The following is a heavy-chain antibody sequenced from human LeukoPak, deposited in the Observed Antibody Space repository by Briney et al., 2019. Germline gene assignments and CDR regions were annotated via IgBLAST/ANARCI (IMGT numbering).Heavy chain of an antibody. CDR1: GFTFSSYA. CDR3: AKDCVDYYDSSGYYWGAFDY. J-gene: IGHJ4*02. CDR2: ISGSGGST. V-gene: IGHV3-23*01. D-gene: IGHD3-22*01. Sequence: TGGSLRLSCAASGFTFSSYAMSWVRQAPGKGLEWVSAISGSGGSTYYADSVKGRFTISRDNSKNTLYLQINSLRAEDTAVYYCAKDCVDYYDSSGYYWGAFDYWGQGTLVAVSS.